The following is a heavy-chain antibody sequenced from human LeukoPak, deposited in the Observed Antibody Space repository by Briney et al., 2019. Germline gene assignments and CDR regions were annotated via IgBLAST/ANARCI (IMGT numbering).Heavy chain of an antibody. CDR2: ISSSSSYI. CDR3: ARVSGSSSWYYYYYMDV. CDR1: GSNFHYYN. D-gene: IGHD6-13*01. V-gene: IGHV3-21*01. J-gene: IGHJ6*03. Sequence: GGSLRLSCTDSGSNFHYYNMHWVRQAPGKGLEWVSSISSSSSYIYYADSVKGRFTISRDNAKNSLYLQMNSLRAEDTAVYYCARVSGSSSWYYYYYMDVWGKGTTVTVSS.